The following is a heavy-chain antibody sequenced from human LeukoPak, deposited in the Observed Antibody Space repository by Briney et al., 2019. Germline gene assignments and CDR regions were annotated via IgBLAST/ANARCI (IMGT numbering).Heavy chain of an antibody. CDR1: GGPFSGYF. Sequence: SETLSLTCAVSGGPFSGYFWSWIRQSSGKGLEWIGEIHNSGTTNYNPSLNSRVTISEDTSKNQFSLKLSSVTAADTAVYYCARDRSGYGVFDYWGQGTLVTVSS. J-gene: IGHJ4*02. D-gene: IGHD5-12*01. CDR2: IHNSGTT. V-gene: IGHV4-34*01. CDR3: ARDRSGYGVFDY.